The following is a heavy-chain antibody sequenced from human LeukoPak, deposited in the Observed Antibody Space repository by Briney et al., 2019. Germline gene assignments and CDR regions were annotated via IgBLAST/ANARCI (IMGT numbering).Heavy chain of an antibody. J-gene: IGHJ6*04. CDR3: ARDRVTMVRGVSYYYGMDV. CDR2: IYHSGST. Sequence: SETLSLTCAVSGYSISSGYYWGWIRQPPGKGPEWIGSIYHSGSTYYNPSLKSRVTISVDTSKNQFSLKLSSVTAADTAVYYCARDRVTMVRGVSYYYGMDVWGKGTTVTVSS. D-gene: IGHD3-10*01. V-gene: IGHV4-38-2*02. CDR1: GYSISSGYY.